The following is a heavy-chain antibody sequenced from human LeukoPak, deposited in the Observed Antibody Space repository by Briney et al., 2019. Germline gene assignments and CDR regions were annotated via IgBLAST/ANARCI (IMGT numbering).Heavy chain of an antibody. CDR1: GGSISPYY. CDR3: ATSTRRTMLTDY. J-gene: IGHJ4*02. Sequence: SETLSLTCTVSGGSISPYYWSWIRQPPGKGLEWLGYIYYSGNTDYNPSLKSRVAISVDTSKNQFSLKLSSVTAADTAVYYCATSTRRTMLTDYWGQGTLVTVSS. V-gene: IGHV4-59*01. D-gene: IGHD3-16*01. CDR2: IYYSGNT.